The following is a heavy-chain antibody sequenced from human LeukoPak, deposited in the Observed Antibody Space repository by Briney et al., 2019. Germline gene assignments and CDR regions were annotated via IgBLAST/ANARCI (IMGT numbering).Heavy chain of an antibody. CDR2: IIPIFGTA. V-gene: IGHV1-69*05. CDR3: ARDRYDSSGYYYPPRGNAFDI. J-gene: IGHJ3*02. CDR1: GGTFSSYA. Sequence: GSSVKVSCKASGGTFSSYAISWVRQAPGQGLEWMGRIIPIFGTANYAQKFQGRVTITTDESTSTAYMEPSSLRSEDTAVYYCARDRYDSSGYYYPPRGNAFDIWGQGTMVTVSS. D-gene: IGHD3-22*01.